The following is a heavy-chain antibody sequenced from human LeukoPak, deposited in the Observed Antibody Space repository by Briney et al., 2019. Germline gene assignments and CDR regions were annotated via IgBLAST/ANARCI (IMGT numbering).Heavy chain of an antibody. D-gene: IGHD2-21*01. J-gene: IGHJ4*02. Sequence: PGGSLRLSCVAAGFNFNNYGMTWVRQAPGKGLEWVSSISNSGDKSYYADSVQGRFTISRDNSKDTLYLQLSSLRAKEAAFYYRANPQSPMNLVVLVSSYFESWGQGSLVTVSS. CDR1: GFNFNNYG. CDR3: ANPQSPMNLVVLVSSYFES. V-gene: IGHV3-23*01. CDR2: ISNSGDKS.